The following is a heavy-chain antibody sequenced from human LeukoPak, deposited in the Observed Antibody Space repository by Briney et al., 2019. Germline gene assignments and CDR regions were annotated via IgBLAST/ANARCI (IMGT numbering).Heavy chain of an antibody. CDR1: GYTFTSYY. CDR2: INPSGGNT. D-gene: IGHD1-26*01. J-gene: IGHJ4*02. CDR3: ARDRILSGSLYYFDY. Sequence: GPSVKVSCNSSGYTFTSYYMQWVRHAPAQGLEWMGIINPSGGNTSYGQKLQGRVTMTRDMSASTVYMELSRLRSEDTAVYYCARDRILSGSLYYFDYWGQGTLVTVSS. V-gene: IGHV1-46*01.